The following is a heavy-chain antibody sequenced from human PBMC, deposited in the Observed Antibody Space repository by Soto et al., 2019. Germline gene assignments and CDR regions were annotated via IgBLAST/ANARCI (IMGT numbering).Heavy chain of an antibody. J-gene: IGHJ3*02. D-gene: IGHD5-12*01. CDR2: IYYSGST. V-gene: IGHV4-59*01. CDR3: ARGQSGFDFHPFDI. Sequence: PSETLSLTCTVSGGSISSYYWNWIRQPPGKGLEWIGYIYYSGSTKYNTSLKSRVTMSIDTSKDQFSLKLSSVAAADTAVYYCARGQSGFDFHPFDIWGRGTMVTVSS. CDR1: GGSISSYY.